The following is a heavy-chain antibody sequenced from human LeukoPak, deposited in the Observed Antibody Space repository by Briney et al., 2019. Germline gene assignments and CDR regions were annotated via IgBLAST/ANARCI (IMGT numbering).Heavy chain of an antibody. V-gene: IGHV4-59*01. J-gene: IGHJ4*02. CDR3: ARGVDNWGGYCFDY. Sequence: SETLSLTCTVSGDSISSSYWGWIRQPPGKALEWIGYIYYNGDTNYNPSLKSRVTISVDTSKNQFSLKLSSVTAADTAVYYCARGVDNWGGYCFDYWGQGTLVTVSS. CDR1: GDSISSSY. CDR2: IYYNGDT. D-gene: IGHD7-27*01.